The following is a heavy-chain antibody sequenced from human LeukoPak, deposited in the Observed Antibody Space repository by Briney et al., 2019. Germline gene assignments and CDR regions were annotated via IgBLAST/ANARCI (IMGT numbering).Heavy chain of an antibody. Sequence: GGSMRLSCAASGFTFSSYAMSWVRQAPGKGLEWVSAISGSGGSTYYADSVKGRFTISRDNSKNTLYLQMNSLRAEDTAVYYCARGGYYGSGSPVPFDYWGQGTLVTVSS. V-gene: IGHV3-23*01. D-gene: IGHD3-10*01. J-gene: IGHJ4*02. CDR1: GFTFSSYA. CDR2: ISGSGGST. CDR3: ARGGYYGSGSPVPFDY.